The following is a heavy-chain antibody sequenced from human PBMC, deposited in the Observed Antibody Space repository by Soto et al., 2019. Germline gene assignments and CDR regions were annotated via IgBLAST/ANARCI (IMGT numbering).Heavy chain of an antibody. J-gene: IGHJ4*02. D-gene: IGHD4-17*01. CDR1: GFTFSSYA. Sequence: GGSLRLSCAASGFTFSSYAMNWVRQAPGKGLEWVSVISGSGGSTYYADSVKGRFTISRDNSKNTLFLQMNSLRAEDTAIYYCARTRGFDYWGQGTLVTVSS. CDR3: ARTRGFDY. V-gene: IGHV3-23*01. CDR2: ISGSGGST.